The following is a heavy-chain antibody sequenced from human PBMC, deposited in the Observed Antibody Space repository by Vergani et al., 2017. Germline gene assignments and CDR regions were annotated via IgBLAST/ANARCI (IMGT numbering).Heavy chain of an antibody. CDR3: AREGFYDYVWGSYRLRGGYYFDY. CDR2: MNSGNGNT. J-gene: IGHJ4*02. D-gene: IGHD3-16*02. V-gene: IGHV1-3*01. Sequence: QVQLVQSGAEVKKPGASVKVSCKASGYTFTSYAMHWVRQAPGQRLEWMVWMNSGNGNTKYSQKFQGRVTITRDTSASTAYMELSILRSEDTAVYYCAREGFYDYVWGSYRLRGGYYFDYWGQGTLVTVSS. CDR1: GYTFTSYA.